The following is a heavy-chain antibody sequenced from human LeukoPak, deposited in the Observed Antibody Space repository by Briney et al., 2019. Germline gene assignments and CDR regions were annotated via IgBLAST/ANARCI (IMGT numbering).Heavy chain of an antibody. CDR2: ISYDGSSE. V-gene: IGHV3-30*18. CDR3: AKGVIVSATTGDGMDV. CDR1: GFSFRSYG. J-gene: IGHJ6*02. Sequence: PGRSLRLSCTASGFSFRSYGIHWVRQAPGKGLEWVAVISYDGSSEYHADFVKGRFTISRDNSKNTLYLHMNSLRAEDTAVYYCAKGVIVSATTGDGMDVWGQGTTVIVSS. D-gene: IGHD2-2*01.